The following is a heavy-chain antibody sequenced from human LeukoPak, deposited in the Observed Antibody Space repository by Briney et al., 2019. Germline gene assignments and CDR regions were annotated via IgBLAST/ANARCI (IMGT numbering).Heavy chain of an antibody. D-gene: IGHD5-18*01. CDR2: FDPEDGET. J-gene: IGHJ4*02. CDR3: APKVLRSGYSYGFGNY. CDR1: GYTLTELS. V-gene: IGHV1-24*01. Sequence: ASVKVSCKVSGYTLTELSMHWVRQAPGKGLAWMGGFDPEDGETIYAQKFQGRVTMTEDTSTDTAYMELSSLRSEDTAVYYCAPKVLRSGYSYGFGNYWGQGTLVTVSS.